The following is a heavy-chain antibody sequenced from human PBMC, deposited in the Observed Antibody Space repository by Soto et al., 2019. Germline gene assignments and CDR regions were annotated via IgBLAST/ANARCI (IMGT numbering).Heavy chain of an antibody. V-gene: IGHV3-11*06. Sequence: PGGSLRLSCAASGFTFSDYYVSWIRQAPGKGLEWVSYISSSTIYTNYADSVKGRFTISRDNAKKPLYLQMNSLRAEDTAVYYCARVHGSGSYTYFDYWGQGTLVTVSS. CDR3: ARVHGSGSYTYFDY. D-gene: IGHD3-10*01. CDR2: ISSSTIYT. CDR1: GFTFSDYY. J-gene: IGHJ4*02.